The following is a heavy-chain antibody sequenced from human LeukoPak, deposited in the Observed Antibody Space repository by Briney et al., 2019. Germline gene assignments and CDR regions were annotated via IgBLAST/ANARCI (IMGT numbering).Heavy chain of an antibody. Sequence: GGSLRLSCAASGFTVSSNYMSWVRQAPGKGLEWVSVIYSGGSTYYADSVKGRFTISRDNAKNSLYLQMNSLRAEDTAVYYCARDYYDSSGYTRETYYFDYWGQGTLVTVSS. D-gene: IGHD3-22*01. V-gene: IGHV3-53*01. CDR1: GFTVSSNY. J-gene: IGHJ4*02. CDR2: IYSGGST. CDR3: ARDYYDSSGYTRETYYFDY.